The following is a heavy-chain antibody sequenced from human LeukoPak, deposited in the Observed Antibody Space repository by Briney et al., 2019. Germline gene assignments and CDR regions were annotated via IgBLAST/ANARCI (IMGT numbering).Heavy chain of an antibody. CDR2: IHSSGST. CDR1: GGSISNYY. D-gene: IGHD2-8*01. V-gene: IGHV4-4*07. CDR3: ARDRCEGYRTSFDP. Sequence: SETLSLTCTVSGGSISNYYWSWIRQPAGKGLEWIGRIHSSGSTNYNPSLKSRVTISVDKSKNQFSLKLSSVTAADTAVYYCARDRCEGYRTSFDPWGQGTLVTVSS. J-gene: IGHJ5*02.